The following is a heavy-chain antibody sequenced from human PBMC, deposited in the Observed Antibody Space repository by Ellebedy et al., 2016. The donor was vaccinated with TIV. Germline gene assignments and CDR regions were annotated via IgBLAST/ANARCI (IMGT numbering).Heavy chain of an antibody. V-gene: IGHV3-23*01. J-gene: IGHJ4*02. CDR2: VNNGGFYT. CDR3: AKRSSEATSPYLDF. Sequence: GESLKISCTASGFTFSSYTMTWVRQAPGKGLEWVSSVNNGGFYTVYPDSVRGRFTISRDNSRSTVYLQMNSLRAEDTAIYFCAKRSSEATSPYLDFWGQGTLVTVSS. D-gene: IGHD3-10*01. CDR1: GFTFSSYT.